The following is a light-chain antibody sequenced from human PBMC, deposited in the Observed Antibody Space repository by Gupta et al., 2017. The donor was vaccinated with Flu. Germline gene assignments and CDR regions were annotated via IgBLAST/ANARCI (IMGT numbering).Light chain of an antibody. CDR1: SGSVSTSSY. CDR2: NTN. CDR3: VIYMGHGVWV. Sequence: TVTLTCGLSSGSVSTSSYPSWYQQTPGQAPRTLIYNTNTRSSGVPDRFSGSILGNKAALIITGARTEDESDYYCVIYMGHGVWVFGGGTRLTVL. V-gene: IGLV8-61*01. J-gene: IGLJ3*02.